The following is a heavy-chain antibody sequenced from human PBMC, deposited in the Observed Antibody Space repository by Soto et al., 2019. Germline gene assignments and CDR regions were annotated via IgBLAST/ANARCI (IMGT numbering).Heavy chain of an antibody. V-gene: IGHV3-23*01. CDR2: ISGSGGST. Sequence: VQLLESGGGLVQPGGSLRLSCAASGFTFSSYAMSWVRQAPGKGLEWVSAISGSGGSTYYADSVKGRFTISRDNSKNTLYLQMNSLRAEDTAVYYCAKVAMNPGPIAAAAPNWFDPWGQGTLVTVSS. D-gene: IGHD6-13*01. CDR3: AKVAMNPGPIAAAAPNWFDP. J-gene: IGHJ5*02. CDR1: GFTFSSYA.